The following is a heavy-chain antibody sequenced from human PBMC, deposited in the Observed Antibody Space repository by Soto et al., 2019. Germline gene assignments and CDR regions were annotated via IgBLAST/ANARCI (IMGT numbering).Heavy chain of an antibody. D-gene: IGHD2-15*01. CDR3: ARTGSGSTYSYYSGMDV. J-gene: IGHJ6*02. V-gene: IGHV1-46*01. Sequence: ASVKVSCKASGYTVTTYYMHWVRQAPGQGLEWMGIINPSGGSTTYAQKFQDRVIMTRDTSTSTVYMELSSLRSEDTAVYYCARTGSGSTYSYYSGMDVWCQGTTVTVS. CDR1: GYTVTTYY. CDR2: INPSGGST.